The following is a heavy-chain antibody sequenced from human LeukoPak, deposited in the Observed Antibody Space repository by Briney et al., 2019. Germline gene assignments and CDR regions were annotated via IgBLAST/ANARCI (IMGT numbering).Heavy chain of an antibody. CDR1: GFTFSSYN. CDR2: IGSSSSYI. Sequence: GGSLRLSCAASGFTFSSYNINWVRQAPGKGLEWVSSIGSSSSYIYYADSVKGRFTISRDNAKNSLYLQMNSLRAEDTAVYYCARDRSNIAASDGWFDPWGQGTLVTVSS. CDR3: ARDRSNIAASDGWFDP. J-gene: IGHJ5*02. D-gene: IGHD6-13*01. V-gene: IGHV3-21*01.